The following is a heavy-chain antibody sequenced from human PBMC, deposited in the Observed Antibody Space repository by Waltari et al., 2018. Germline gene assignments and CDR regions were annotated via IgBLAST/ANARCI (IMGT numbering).Heavy chain of an antibody. Sequence: QVQLQESGPGLVKPLGTLSLTCAVAGGSIYINNWWSWVRQAPGKGLDWIGGISHTGSNNYNPALKSRVTISVDKSSNHFSLNLTSVTVADTALYYCASRAVAGNNFDYWGQGRLVTVSS. CDR1: GGSIYINNW. D-gene: IGHD6-19*01. CDR3: ASRAVAGNNFDY. CDR2: ISHTGSN. J-gene: IGHJ4*02. V-gene: IGHV4-4*02.